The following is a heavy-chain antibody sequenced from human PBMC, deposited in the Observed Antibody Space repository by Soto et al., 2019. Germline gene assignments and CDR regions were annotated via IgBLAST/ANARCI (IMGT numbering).Heavy chain of an antibody. D-gene: IGHD1-26*01. Sequence: GGSLRLPCAASGFTFNNYWMIWVRQAPGKGLEWVANIKEDGSEKYYVASVKGRFTISRDNAKNSVFLQMTSLRAEDTAVYFCARDRVRATTSWFDSWGQGALVTVSS. V-gene: IGHV3-7*01. CDR3: ARDRVRATTSWFDS. J-gene: IGHJ5*01. CDR2: IKEDGSEK. CDR1: GFTFNNYW.